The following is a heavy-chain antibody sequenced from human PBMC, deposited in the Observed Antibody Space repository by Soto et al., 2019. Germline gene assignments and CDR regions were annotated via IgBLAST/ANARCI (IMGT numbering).Heavy chain of an antibody. CDR3: AKDGAVGYYYYYMDV. J-gene: IGHJ6*03. Sequence: GGSLRLSCAASGFTSSSYGMHWVRQAPGKGLEWVAVISYDGSNKYYADSVKGRFTISRDNSKNTLYLQMNSLRAEDTAVYYCAKDGAVGYYYYYMDVWGKGTTVTVSS. CDR1: GFTSSSYG. V-gene: IGHV3-30*18. D-gene: IGHD2-15*01. CDR2: ISYDGSNK.